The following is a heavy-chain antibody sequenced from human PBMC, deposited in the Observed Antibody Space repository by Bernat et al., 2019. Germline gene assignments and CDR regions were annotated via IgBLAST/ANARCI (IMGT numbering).Heavy chain of an antibody. CDR2: INGDESIT. CDR1: GFTFSSYW. Sequence: EVQLVESGGGLVQPGGSLRLSCVASGFIASGFTFSSYWMHWVRQVPGKGLVWVSRINGDESITNSADSVKGRFTISRDNAKNILYLQMNSLRAEDTAVYYCAKCNWNDERGAFDVWGQGTMVTVSS. V-gene: IGHV3-74*01. D-gene: IGHD1-20*01. CDR3: AKCNWNDERGAFDV. J-gene: IGHJ3*01.